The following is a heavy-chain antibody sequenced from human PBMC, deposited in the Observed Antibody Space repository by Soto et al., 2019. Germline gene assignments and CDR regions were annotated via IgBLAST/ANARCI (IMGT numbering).Heavy chain of an antibody. D-gene: IGHD3-3*01. J-gene: IGHJ6*02. CDR3: ARGVKPTIFGVVIKNYYGMDV. CDR1: GYTFTGYY. CDR2: INPNSGGT. Sequence: ASVKVSCKASGYTFTGYYMHWVRQAPGQGLEWMGWINPNSGGTNYAQKFQGWVTMTRDTSISTAYIELSRLRSDDTAVYYCARGVKPTIFGVVIKNYYGMDVWGQGTTVTVSS. V-gene: IGHV1-2*04.